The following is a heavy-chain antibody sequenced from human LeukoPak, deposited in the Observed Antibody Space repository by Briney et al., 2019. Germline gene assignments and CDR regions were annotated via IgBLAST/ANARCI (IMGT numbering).Heavy chain of an antibody. Sequence: SETLSLTCTVSVGSINNYFWSWIRQPPGKGLEWIGQITYSGNTKYNPSLKSRVTISVDTSKNQFSLKLSSVTAADTAVYYCARNPMSYCSSTSCSSIAAARHFDYWGQGTLVTVSS. J-gene: IGHJ4*02. D-gene: IGHD2-2*01. V-gene: IGHV4-59*12. CDR2: ITYSGNT. CDR3: ARNPMSYCSSTSCSSIAAARHFDY. CDR1: VGSINNYF.